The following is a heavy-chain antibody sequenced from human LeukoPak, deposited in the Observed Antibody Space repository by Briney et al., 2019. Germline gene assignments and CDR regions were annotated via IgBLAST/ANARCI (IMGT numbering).Heavy chain of an antibody. D-gene: IGHD2-15*01. CDR2: IKSKTDGGTT. V-gene: IGHV3-15*01. Sequence: GGSLRLSCAASGFTFSNAWMSWVRQAPGKGLEWVGRIKSKTDGGTTDYAAPVKGRFTISRDDSKNTLYLQMNSLKTEDTAVYYCARVLANYYYYMDVWGKGTTVTVSS. CDR1: GFTFSNAW. J-gene: IGHJ6*03. CDR3: ARVLANYYYYMDV.